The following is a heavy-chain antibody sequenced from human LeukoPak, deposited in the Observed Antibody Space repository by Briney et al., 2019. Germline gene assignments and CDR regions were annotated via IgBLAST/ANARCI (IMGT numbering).Heavy chain of an antibody. Sequence: ASVQVSCKASGYTFIYYYVHWVRQAAGQGLEWMGWINPNSGDTNYAQKFQGRVTMTRDTSIRTAYLELSGLRSDDTAVYYGARTPYEYYFAYWGQGTLLTVSS. J-gene: IGHJ4*02. CDR1: GYTFIYYY. CDR3: ARTPYEYYFAY. CDR2: INPNSGDT. V-gene: IGHV1-2*02. D-gene: IGHD5-12*01.